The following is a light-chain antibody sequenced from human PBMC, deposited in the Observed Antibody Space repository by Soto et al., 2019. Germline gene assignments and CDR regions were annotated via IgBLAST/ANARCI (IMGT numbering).Light chain of an antibody. CDR2: GAS. J-gene: IGKJ1*01. CDR3: QQQNNWPQT. V-gene: IGKV3-15*01. Sequence: EIVMTQSPATLSVSQGQRATLSCRASQSVTRDLAWYQQKPGQAHRLLIYGASTRATGIPARFSGRGSATKFILTVGSLQYEDFAVCYCQQQNNWPQTFGQGTKVEI. CDR1: QSVTRD.